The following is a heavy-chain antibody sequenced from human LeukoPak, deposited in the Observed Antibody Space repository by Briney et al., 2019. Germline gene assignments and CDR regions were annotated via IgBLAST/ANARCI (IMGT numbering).Heavy chain of an antibody. J-gene: IGHJ6*03. Sequence: GESLKISCKGSGYRFTSYWISWVRQMPGKGLEWMGMIYPGDSDTRYSPSFQGRVTISADKSGSTAYLQWSSLEASDTAMYYCARPMVIERNNNYYYYMDVCGKATTVTVSS. CDR3: ARPMVIERNNNYYYYMDV. D-gene: IGHD3-16*02. CDR1: GYRFTSYW. CDR2: IYPGDSDT. V-gene: IGHV5-51*01.